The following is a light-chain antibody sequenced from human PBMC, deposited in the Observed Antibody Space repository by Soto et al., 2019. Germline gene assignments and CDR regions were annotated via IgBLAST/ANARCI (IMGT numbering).Light chain of an antibody. CDR3: MQALPTRMFT. Sequence: DIVMTQSPLSLPVTLGEPASISCRSSQSLLHSNGYNYLYWYLQKPGQSPQLLIYLGSNRDSGVPGGFSGSGSGRDCTLLLSRIEAEDVGVYYCMQALPTRMFTFGQGTKLEIK. CDR1: QSLLHSNGYNY. V-gene: IGKV2-28*01. J-gene: IGKJ2*01. CDR2: LGS.